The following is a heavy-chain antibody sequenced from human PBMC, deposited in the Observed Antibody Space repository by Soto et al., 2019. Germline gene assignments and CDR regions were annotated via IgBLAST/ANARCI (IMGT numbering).Heavy chain of an antibody. CDR1: GFTVSSIY. V-gene: IGHV3-53*01. CDR2: IYTDGRT. Sequence: ESGGGLIQPGGSLRLSCAASGFTVSSIYMSWVRQAPGKGLEWVSVIYTDGRTFYVDSVKGRFTISKDNSNNTVYLQMNSLRGDDSAVYYCARGRSHDYWGQGTLVTVSS. J-gene: IGHJ4*02. CDR3: ARGRSHDY.